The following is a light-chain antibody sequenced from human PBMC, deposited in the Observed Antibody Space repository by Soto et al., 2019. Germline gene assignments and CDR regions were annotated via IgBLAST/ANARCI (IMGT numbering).Light chain of an antibody. Sequence: QSVLTQPASVSGSPGQSIAISCTGTSSDVGTYDYVSWYQQYPDKAPKLIIYEVTQRPSGVSNRFSGSKSGNTASLTISGLQAEDEADYYCRSHTSGNTRVFGTGTKLTVL. V-gene: IGLV2-14*01. CDR3: RSHTSGNTRV. J-gene: IGLJ1*01. CDR2: EVT. CDR1: SSDVGTYDY.